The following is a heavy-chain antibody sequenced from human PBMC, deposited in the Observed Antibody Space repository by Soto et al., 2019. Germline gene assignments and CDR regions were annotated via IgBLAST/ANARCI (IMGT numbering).Heavy chain of an antibody. Sequence: QVTLKESGPVLVKPTETLTLTCTVSGFSLSNARMGVSWIRQPPGKALEWLAHIFSNDEKSYSTSLKSRLTISKDTSKSQVVLTMTNMDPVDTATYYCARMIGSSSWWSPHEYYYYGMDVWGQGTTVTVSS. D-gene: IGHD6-13*01. CDR3: ARMIGSSSWWSPHEYYYYGMDV. J-gene: IGHJ6*02. CDR1: GFSLSNARMG. CDR2: IFSNDEK. V-gene: IGHV2-26*01.